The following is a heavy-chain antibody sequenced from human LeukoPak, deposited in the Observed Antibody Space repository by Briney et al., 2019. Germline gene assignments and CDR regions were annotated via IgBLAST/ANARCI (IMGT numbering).Heavy chain of an antibody. V-gene: IGHV4-34*01. CDR3: ARPVIVVVPAASWYFDY. Sequence: SETLSLTCAVYGGSFSGYYWSWIRQPPGKGLEWIGEINHSGSTNYNPSLKSRVTISVDTSKNQFSLKLSSVTAADTAVYYCARPVIVVVPAASWYFDYWGQGTLVTVSS. CDR2: INHSGST. CDR1: GGSFSGYY. D-gene: IGHD2-2*01. J-gene: IGHJ4*02.